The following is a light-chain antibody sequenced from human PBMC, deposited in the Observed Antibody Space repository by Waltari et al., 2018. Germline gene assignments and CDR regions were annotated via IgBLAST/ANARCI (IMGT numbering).Light chain of an antibody. V-gene: IGKV2-40*01. CDR3: MQRMEFPLT. J-gene: IGKJ4*01. Sequence: VVLTQTPLSLPVTLGEPASISCTSSQSLVDRADGNTYLDCFLQKPGQSPQRLIFMVSHRASGVPDRFSGSGSGSDFTLQISRVEADDVGIYYCMQRMEFPLTFGGGTKVEIK. CDR2: MVS. CDR1: QSLVDRADGNTY.